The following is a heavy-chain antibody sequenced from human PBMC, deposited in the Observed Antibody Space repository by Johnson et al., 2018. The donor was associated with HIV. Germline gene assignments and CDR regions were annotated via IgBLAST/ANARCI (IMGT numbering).Heavy chain of an antibody. CDR1: GFSFSSYA. CDR3: ARELRGPDAFDI. V-gene: IGHV3-30-3*01. CDR2: VSYETTNK. J-gene: IGHJ3*02. Sequence: QVQLVESVGGVVQAGRSLRLSCAASGFSFSSYALHWVRQAPGKGLEWVAAVSYETTNKHYADSVKGRFTISRDNSKSTLILQMNGLREEDTAIYYCARELRGPDAFDIWGQGTMVTVSS.